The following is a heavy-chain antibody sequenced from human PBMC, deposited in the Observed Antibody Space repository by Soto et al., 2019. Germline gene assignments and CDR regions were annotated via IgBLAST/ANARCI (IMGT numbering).Heavy chain of an antibody. CDR1: GGSISSYY. D-gene: IGHD6-13*01. V-gene: IGHV4-59*12. Sequence: SETLSLTCTVSGGSISSYYWSWIRQPPGKGLEWIGYIYYSGSTNYNPSLKSRVTISVDTSKNQFSLKLSSVTAADTAVYYCARGIAAAGTGDFDYWGQGTLVTVSS. CDR2: IYYSGST. CDR3: ARGIAAAGTGDFDY. J-gene: IGHJ4*02.